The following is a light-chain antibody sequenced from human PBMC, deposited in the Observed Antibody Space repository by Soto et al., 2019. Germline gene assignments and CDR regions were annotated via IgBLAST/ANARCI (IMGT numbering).Light chain of an antibody. CDR3: QQSYSTTIT. CDR2: AAS. J-gene: IGKJ5*01. Sequence: DIQLTQSPSTLCASVGERVTITCRASQTINRWLAWYQQKPGKAPKLLIYAASSLQSGVPSRFSGSGSGTDFTLTISSLQPEDFATYYCQQSYSTTITFGQGTRLEI. CDR1: QTINRW. V-gene: IGKV1-39*01.